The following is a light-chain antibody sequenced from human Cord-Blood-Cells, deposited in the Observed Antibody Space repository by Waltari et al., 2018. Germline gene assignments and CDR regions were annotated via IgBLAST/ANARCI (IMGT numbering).Light chain of an antibody. J-gene: IGKJ4*01. CDR1: QSVLYSSNNKNY. CDR2: WAS. CDR3: QQYYSTPLT. Sequence: DSLAVSLGERATINCKSSQSVLYSSNNKNYLAWYQQKPGQPPKLLIYWASTLESGVPDRFSGSGSGTDFTLTISSLQAEDVVVYYCQQYYSTPLTFGGGTKVEIK. V-gene: IGKV4-1*01.